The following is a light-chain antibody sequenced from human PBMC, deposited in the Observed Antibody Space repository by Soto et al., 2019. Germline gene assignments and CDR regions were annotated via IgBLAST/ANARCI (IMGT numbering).Light chain of an antibody. V-gene: IGLV2-14*01. CDR2: EVS. J-gene: IGLJ1*01. CDR1: SSDVGGYNY. Sequence: QSVLTQPACVSVSPGQPITISCTGTSSDVGGYNYVSWYQQHPGKAPKLMIYEVSNRPLGVSNRFSGSKSGNTASLTISGLQAEDEADYYCTSYTSSSTLDVFGTGTKVTVL. CDR3: TSYTSSSTLDV.